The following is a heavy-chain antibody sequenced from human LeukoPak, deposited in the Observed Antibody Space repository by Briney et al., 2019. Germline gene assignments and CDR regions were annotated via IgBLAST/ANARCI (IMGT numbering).Heavy chain of an antibody. V-gene: IGHV3-23*01. D-gene: IGHD7-27*01. Sequence: GGSLRLSCTATGFTFSSYTMSWVRQAPGKGLKWVSTISTGGGNTYYADSVKGRFTVSRDDSKNTLYLQMNSLRAEDTAVYYCAKDGGLWVSAHWGDSWGRGTLVTVSS. CDR2: ISTGGGNT. CDR1: GFTFSSYT. J-gene: IGHJ4*02. CDR3: AKDGGLWVSAHWGDS.